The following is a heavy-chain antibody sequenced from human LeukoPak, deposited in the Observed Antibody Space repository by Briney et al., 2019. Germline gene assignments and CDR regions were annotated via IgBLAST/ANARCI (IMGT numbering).Heavy chain of an antibody. CDR3: AASTTRIAAAGTAFDI. CDR2: INPNSGGT. CDR1: GYTFTGYY. Sequence: ASVKVSCKASGYTFTGYYMHWVRQAPGQGLEWMGWINPNSGGTNHAQKFQGRVTMTRDTSISTAYMELSRLRSDDTAVYYCAASTTRIAAAGTAFDIWGQGTMVTVSS. J-gene: IGHJ3*02. D-gene: IGHD6-13*01. V-gene: IGHV1-2*02.